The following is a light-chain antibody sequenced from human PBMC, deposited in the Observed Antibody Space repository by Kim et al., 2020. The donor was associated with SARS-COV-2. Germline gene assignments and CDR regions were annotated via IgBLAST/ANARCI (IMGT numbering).Light chain of an antibody. Sequence: CASGGDRGASWWRASQGIGNYLAWFQQKPGKAPKSLIDATSSLQSGVPSKVSGSGYGTEFTLTIYSLQPEDFATYDCQQYDTYPHTCGQGTKLEI. V-gene: IGKV1-16*02. CDR3: QQYDTYPHT. J-gene: IGKJ2*01. CDR1: QGIGNY. CDR2: ATS.